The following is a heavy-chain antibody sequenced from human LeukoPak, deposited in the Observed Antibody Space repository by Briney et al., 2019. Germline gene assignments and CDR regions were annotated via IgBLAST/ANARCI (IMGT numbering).Heavy chain of an antibody. CDR1: GFTFSSYA. V-gene: IGHV3-23*01. D-gene: IGHD1-26*01. CDR2: ISGSGGST. CDR3: AKEDLGPVGPYYFDY. J-gene: IGHJ4*02. Sequence: PGRSLRLSCAASGFTFSSYAMSWVRQAPGKGLEWDSAISGSGGSTYYADSVKGRFTISRDNSKNTLYLQMNSLRAEDTAVYYCAKEDLGPVGPYYFDYWGQGTLVTVSS.